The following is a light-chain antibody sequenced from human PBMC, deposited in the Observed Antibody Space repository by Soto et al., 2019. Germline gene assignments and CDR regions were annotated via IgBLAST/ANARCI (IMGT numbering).Light chain of an antibody. CDR3: SSYTSISSLGV. V-gene: IGLV1-44*01. J-gene: IGLJ1*01. CDR1: SSNIGSNT. Sequence: QSVLTQPPSASGTPGQRVTISCSGSSSNIGSNTVNWYQQLPGTAPKLLIYSNNQRPSGVPDRFSGSKSGTSASLAISGLQSEDEADYYCSSYTSISSLGVFGTGTKLTVL. CDR2: SNN.